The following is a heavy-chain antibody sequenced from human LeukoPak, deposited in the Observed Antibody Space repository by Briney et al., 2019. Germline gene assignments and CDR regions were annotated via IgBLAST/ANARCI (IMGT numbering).Heavy chain of an antibody. D-gene: IGHD2-21*01. V-gene: IGHV3-23*01. CDR3: AKIGVIANWYFDI. CDR1: GFSFGSTG. CDR2: ISRSGGET. Sequence: GGSLRLSCAASGFSFGSTGMSWVRQTSRTALEWVSSISRSGGETFYADSVKGRFTVSRDNSKNTLYLQMNSLRAEDTAVYYCAKIGVIANWYFDIWGRGTLVTVSS. J-gene: IGHJ2*01.